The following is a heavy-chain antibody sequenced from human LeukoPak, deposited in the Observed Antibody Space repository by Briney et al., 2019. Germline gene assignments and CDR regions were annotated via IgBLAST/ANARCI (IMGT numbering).Heavy chain of an antibody. Sequence: PGGSLRLSCAASGFTFSSYSMNWVRQAPGKGLEWVSSISSSSSYIYYADSVKGRFTISRDNAKNSLYLQMNSLRAEDTAVYYCARDRSGYSGYDFFDYWGQGALVTVSS. V-gene: IGHV3-21*01. CDR1: GFTFSSYS. CDR2: ISSSSSYI. D-gene: IGHD5-12*01. CDR3: ARDRSGYSGYDFFDY. J-gene: IGHJ4*02.